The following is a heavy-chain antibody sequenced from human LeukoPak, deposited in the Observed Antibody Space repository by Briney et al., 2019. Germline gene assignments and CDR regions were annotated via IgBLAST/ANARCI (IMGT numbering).Heavy chain of an antibody. D-gene: IGHD6-6*01. CDR2: INHSGST. V-gene: IGHV4-34*01. J-gene: IGHJ6*03. CDR3: ARGHSSSIWYYYYYMDV. CDR1: GGSFSGYY. Sequence: SETLSLTCAVYGGSFSGYYWSWIRQPPGKGLEWIGEINHSGSTNYNPSLKSRVTISVDTSKNQFSLKLSSVTAADTAVYYCARGHSSSIWYYYYYMDVWGKGTTVTVSS.